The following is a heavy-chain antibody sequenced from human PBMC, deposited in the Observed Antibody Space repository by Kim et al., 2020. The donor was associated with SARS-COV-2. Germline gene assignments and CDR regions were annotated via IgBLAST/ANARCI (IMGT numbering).Heavy chain of an antibody. J-gene: IGHJ6*03. Sequence: PSLQSRVTRSVDTSKNQFSLKLSSVTAADTAVYYWARDSGDTYYYYYMDVWGKGTTVTVSS. CDR3: ARDSGDTYYYYYMDV. V-gene: IGHV4-59*01.